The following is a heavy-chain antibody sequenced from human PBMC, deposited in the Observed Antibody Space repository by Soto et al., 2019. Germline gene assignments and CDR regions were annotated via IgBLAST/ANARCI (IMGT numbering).Heavy chain of an antibody. J-gene: IGHJ6*02. CDR3: ARGRRRYYDILTGYPYYYYGMDV. D-gene: IGHD3-9*01. CDR2: INHSGST. CDR1: GGSFSGYY. Sequence: SETLSLTCAVYGGSFSGYYWSWIRQPPGKGLEWIREINHSGSTNYNPSLKSRVTISVDTSKNQFSLKLSSVTAADTAVYYCARGRRRYYDILTGYPYYYYGMDVWGQGTTVTVSS. V-gene: IGHV4-34*01.